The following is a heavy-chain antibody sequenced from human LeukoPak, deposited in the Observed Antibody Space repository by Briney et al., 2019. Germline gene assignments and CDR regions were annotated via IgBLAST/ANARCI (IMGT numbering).Heavy chain of an antibody. D-gene: IGHD3-10*01. V-gene: IGHV3-74*03. J-gene: IGHJ4*02. Sequence: PGGSLRLSCAASGFTFSSYAMHWVRQAPGKGLVWVSRINSDGSSTTYADSVKGRFTISRDNAKNTLYLQMNSLRAEDTAVYYCGYYGSGIYPFDYWGQGTLVTVSS. CDR2: INSDGSST. CDR3: GYYGSGIYPFDY. CDR1: GFTFSSYA.